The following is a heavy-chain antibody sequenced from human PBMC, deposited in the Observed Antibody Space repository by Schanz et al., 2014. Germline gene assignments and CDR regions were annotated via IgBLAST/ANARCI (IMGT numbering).Heavy chain of an antibody. Sequence: EVQLVESGGGLVQPGGSLRLSCAASGFTFSTYAMSWARQTPGKGLEWVSSITTGGNTYYRDSVKGRFIVSRDNSKNTLCLQMSSLRAEDTAVYYCARSGVDVWGQGTTVTVSS. D-gene: IGHD3-10*01. CDR2: ITTGGNT. V-gene: IGHV3-23*04. CDR3: ARSGVDV. J-gene: IGHJ6*02. CDR1: GFTFSTYA.